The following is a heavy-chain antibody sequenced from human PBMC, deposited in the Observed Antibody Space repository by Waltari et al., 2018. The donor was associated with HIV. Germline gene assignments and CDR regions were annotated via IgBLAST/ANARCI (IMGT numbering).Heavy chain of an antibody. Sequence: QVQLVQSGDEVKKPGASVKVSCKASGYTFTSYAMHWVLQAPGQRLEWMGWINAGNGNTKYSQKCQGIVTITRDTSASTAYMELSSLRSEDTAVYYCARAPDIVVVVAATPYFDYWGQGTLVTVSS. J-gene: IGHJ4*02. CDR1: GYTFTSYA. CDR2: INAGNGNT. D-gene: IGHD2-15*01. V-gene: IGHV1-3*01. CDR3: ARAPDIVVVVAATPYFDY.